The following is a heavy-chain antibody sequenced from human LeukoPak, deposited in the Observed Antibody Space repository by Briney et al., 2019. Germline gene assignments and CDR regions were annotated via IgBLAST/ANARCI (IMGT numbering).Heavy chain of an antibody. V-gene: IGHV4-38-2*02. CDR2: IYYSGST. J-gene: IGHJ4*02. CDR3: ARLISGSYRLDY. Sequence: SETLSLTCTVSGYSISSGYYWGWIRQPPGKGLEWIGSIYYSGSTYYNPSLNSRVTISVDTSKNQFSLKLSSVTAADTAVYYCARLISGSYRLDYWGQGTLVTVSS. D-gene: IGHD1-26*01. CDR1: GYSISSGYY.